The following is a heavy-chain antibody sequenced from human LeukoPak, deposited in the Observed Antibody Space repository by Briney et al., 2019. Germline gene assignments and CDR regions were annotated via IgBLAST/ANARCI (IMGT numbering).Heavy chain of an antibody. V-gene: IGHV3-74*01. CDR2: INEDGSTT. D-gene: IGHD1-26*01. J-gene: IGHJ4*02. CDR1: GFTFSSNW. Sequence: GGSLRLSCAASGFTFSSNWMHWVRQAPGKGLVWVSRINEDGSTTNYADSVKGRFTISRDNAKNTLYLQMNSLRAEDTAVYYCVRDLGGRSGHWGQGTLVTVSS. CDR3: VRDLGGRSGH.